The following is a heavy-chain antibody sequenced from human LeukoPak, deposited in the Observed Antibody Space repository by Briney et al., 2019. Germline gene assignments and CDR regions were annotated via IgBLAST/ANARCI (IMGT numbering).Heavy chain of an antibody. CDR3: TRDLSAGLPGGFDS. CDR2: IKQDGSEK. Sequence: GGSLRLSCVASGFTFNSYWMSWVRQAPGKGLEWVANIKQDGSEKYSVDSVKGRFAISRDDARNSLLLHMNSLSAEDSAVYFCTRDLSAGLPGGFDSWGQGTLVSVSS. V-gene: IGHV3-7*01. CDR1: GFTFNSYW. D-gene: IGHD3-10*01. J-gene: IGHJ4*02.